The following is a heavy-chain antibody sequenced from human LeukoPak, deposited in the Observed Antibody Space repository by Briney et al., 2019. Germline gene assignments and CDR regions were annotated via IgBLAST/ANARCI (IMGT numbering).Heavy chain of an antibody. CDR1: GFTFSSYS. V-gene: IGHV3-21*01. Sequence: NPGGSLRLSCAASGFTFSSYSMNWVRQAPGKGLEWVSTISSSSSYIYYADSVKGRFTISRDNAKNSLYLQMNSLRAEDTAVYYCARAGSPAGDYGWFDPWGQGTLVTVSS. CDR3: ARAGSPAGDYGWFDP. J-gene: IGHJ5*02. CDR2: ISSSSSYI. D-gene: IGHD4-17*01.